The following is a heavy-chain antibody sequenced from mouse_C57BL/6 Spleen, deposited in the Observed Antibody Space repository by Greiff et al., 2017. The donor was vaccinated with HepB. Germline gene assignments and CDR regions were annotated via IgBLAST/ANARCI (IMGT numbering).Heavy chain of an antibody. CDR1: GFTFSSYA. D-gene: IGHD1-1*01. Sequence: EVHLVESGEGLVKPGGSLKLSCAASGFTFSSYAMSWVRQTPEKRLVWVAYISSGGDYIYYADTVKGRFTISRDNTRNTLYLQMSSLKSEDTAMYYCTSPCYGSSYDYYAMDYWGKGTSVTVYS. CDR3: TSPCYGSSYDYYAMDY. CDR2: ISSGGDYI. V-gene: IGHV5-9-1*02. J-gene: IGHJ4*01.